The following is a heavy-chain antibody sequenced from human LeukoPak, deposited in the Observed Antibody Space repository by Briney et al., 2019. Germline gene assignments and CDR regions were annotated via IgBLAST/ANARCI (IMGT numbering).Heavy chain of an antibody. CDR3: ATEGIHLSPL. V-gene: IGHV1-18*01. Sequence: GGAVRVSCKASGYTFTSYGISWVRQAPGQGLEWMGWISAYNGNTNYAQKFQGRVTMTRDTSISTAYMELSSLTSDDTAVYYCATEGIHLSPLWGQGTLVTVSS. J-gene: IGHJ4*02. CDR1: GYTFTSYG. CDR2: ISAYNGNT. D-gene: IGHD5-18*01.